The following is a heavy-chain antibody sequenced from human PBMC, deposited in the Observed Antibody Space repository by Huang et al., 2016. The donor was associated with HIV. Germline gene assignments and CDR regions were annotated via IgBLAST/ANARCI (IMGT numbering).Heavy chain of an antibody. CDR2: IYYVGNG. Sequence: QLQLQESGPGLVKPSETLSLTCTVSGGSISSRSYYWGWIRQSPGKGLEWIGSIYYVGNGYYNPSLKSRVTMSVDRSSNQFSLKMHSVTAADTAVYYCASRTTVTTTSNYHYFYMDVWGKGTTVIVSS. CDR3: ASRTTVTTTSNYHYFYMDV. CDR1: GGSISSRSYY. J-gene: IGHJ6*03. V-gene: IGHV4-39*01. D-gene: IGHD4-17*01.